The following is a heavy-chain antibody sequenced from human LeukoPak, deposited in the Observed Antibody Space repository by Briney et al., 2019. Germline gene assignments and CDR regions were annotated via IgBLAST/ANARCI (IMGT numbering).Heavy chain of an antibody. CDR2: IYYSGST. V-gene: IGHV4-61*01. J-gene: IGHJ2*01. Sequence: SETLSLTCTVSGGSVSSGSYYWSWIRQPPGKGLEWIGYIYYSGSTNYNPSLKSRVTISVDTSKNQFSLKLSSVTAADTAVYYCAREAGYSSGWSWYFDLWGRGTLVTVSS. D-gene: IGHD6-19*01. CDR1: GGSVSSGSYY. CDR3: AREAGYSSGWSWYFDL.